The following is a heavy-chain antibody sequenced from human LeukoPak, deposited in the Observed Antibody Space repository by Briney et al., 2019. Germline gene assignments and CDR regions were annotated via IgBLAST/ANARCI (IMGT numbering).Heavy chain of an antibody. CDR2: INHSGST. Sequence: SETLSLTCTVSGGSISSYYWSWIRQTPGKGLEWIGEINHSGSTNYNPSLKSRVTISVDTSKNQFSLKLSSVTAADTAVYYCARRAYYYDSSGYYRGRPVSYYFDYWGQGTLVTVSS. CDR3: ARRAYYYDSSGYYRGRPVSYYFDY. CDR1: GGSISSYY. J-gene: IGHJ4*02. D-gene: IGHD3-22*01. V-gene: IGHV4-34*01.